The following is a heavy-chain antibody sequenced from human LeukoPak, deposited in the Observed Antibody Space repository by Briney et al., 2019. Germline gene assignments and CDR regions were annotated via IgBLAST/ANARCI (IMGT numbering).Heavy chain of an antibody. V-gene: IGHV3-21*01. Sequence: GGSLRLSCAASGFTFSSYSMNWVRQAPGKGLEWVSSISSSSSYIYYADSVKGRFTISRDNAKNSLYLQMNSLRAEDTAVYYCARGGYDSSGYYLAPFDYWGQGTLVTVSS. D-gene: IGHD3-22*01. CDR1: GFTFSSYS. CDR2: ISSSSSYI. CDR3: ARGGYDSSGYYLAPFDY. J-gene: IGHJ4*02.